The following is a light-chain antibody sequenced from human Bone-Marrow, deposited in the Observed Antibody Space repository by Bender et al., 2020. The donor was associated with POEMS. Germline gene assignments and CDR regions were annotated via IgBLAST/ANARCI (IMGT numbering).Light chain of an antibody. CDR3: QAWDRKTGV. CDR2: QDT. V-gene: IGLV3-1*01. CDR1: KLGDEF. J-gene: IGLJ1*01. Sequence: SYDLIQPPSVSVSPGQTATISCSGDKLGDEFASWFQQKPGQSPVLVIYQDTKRPSGIPERFSGSSSGNTATLTISGTQAMDEADYYCQAWDRKTGVFGTGTKVTVL.